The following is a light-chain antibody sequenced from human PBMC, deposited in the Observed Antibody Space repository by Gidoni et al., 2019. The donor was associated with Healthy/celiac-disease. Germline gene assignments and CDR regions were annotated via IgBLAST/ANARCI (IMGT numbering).Light chain of an antibody. Sequence: DIQMTPSPSTLSAAVGDRVTITCRASQSISSWLAWYQQKPGKAPKLLIYAASSLESGVSSRLSGSGCGTEFTPTISSLPPDDFASYYCQQYNSYSLTFXGXTKVEIK. V-gene: IGKV1-5*01. CDR1: QSISSW. CDR2: AAS. J-gene: IGKJ4*01. CDR3: QQYNSYSLT.